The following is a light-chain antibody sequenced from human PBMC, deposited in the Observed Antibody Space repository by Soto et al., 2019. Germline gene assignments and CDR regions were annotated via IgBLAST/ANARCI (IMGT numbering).Light chain of an antibody. CDR2: GAS. CDR3: QHYGSSVLT. Sequence: EIVLTQSPGTLSLSPGEGASLSCRASQSLISRYIAWYQHKPGQAPRLLIFGASSRATGIPDRLSGSGSETNFTLTISRLEPEDFAVYYCQHYGSSVLTFGPGTKVDIK. V-gene: IGKV3-20*01. CDR1: QSLISRY. J-gene: IGKJ3*01.